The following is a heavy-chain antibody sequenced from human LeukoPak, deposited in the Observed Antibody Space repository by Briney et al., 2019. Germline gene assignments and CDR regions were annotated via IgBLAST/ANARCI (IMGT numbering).Heavy chain of an antibody. CDR1: GFTFSSYS. V-gene: IGHV3-48*01. J-gene: IGHJ4*02. CDR2: ISSSSTI. CDR3: AREGALPDCSSTSCYAWELDY. D-gene: IGHD2-2*01. Sequence: PGGSLRLSCAASGFTFSSYSMNWVRQAPGKGLEWVSYISSSSTIYYADSVKGRFTISRDNAKNSLYLQMNSLRAEDTAVYYCAREGALPDCSSTSCYAWELDYWGQGTLVTVSS.